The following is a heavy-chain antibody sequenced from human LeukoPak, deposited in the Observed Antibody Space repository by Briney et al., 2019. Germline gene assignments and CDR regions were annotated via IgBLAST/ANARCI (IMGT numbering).Heavy chain of an antibody. J-gene: IGHJ6*03. Sequence: ASVKVSCKASGYTFTSYDINWVRQATGQGLEWMGWMNPNSGNTGYAQKFQGRVTITRNTSISTAYMELSSLRSEDTAVYYCARANYYYYYMDVWGKGTTVTVSS. CDR3: ARANYYYYYMDV. CDR2: MNPNSGNT. CDR1: GYTFTSYD. V-gene: IGHV1-8*03.